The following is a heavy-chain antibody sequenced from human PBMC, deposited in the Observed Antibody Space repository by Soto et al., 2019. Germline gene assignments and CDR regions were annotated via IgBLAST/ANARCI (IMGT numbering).Heavy chain of an antibody. CDR2: IYTSGST. D-gene: IGHD6-19*01. CDR1: GGSTSSYY. CDR3: ARGRAVAGTIWWFDP. J-gene: IGHJ5*02. V-gene: IGHV4-4*07. Sequence: PLETLSLTCTVSGGSTSSYYWSWIRQPAGKGLEWIGRIYTSGSTNYNPSLKSRVTMSVDTSKNQFSLKLSSVTAADTAVYYCARGRAVAGTIWWFDPWGQGTLVTVSS.